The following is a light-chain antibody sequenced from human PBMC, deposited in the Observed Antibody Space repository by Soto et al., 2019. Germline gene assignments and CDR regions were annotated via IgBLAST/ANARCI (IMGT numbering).Light chain of an antibody. CDR1: QSVSSSY. CDR2: LAS. Sequence: EIVLTQSQGTLSLSPGERATLSCRASQSVSSSYLAWYQQKPGQAPRLLIYLASNRAAGVPARFSGSGSGTDFTLTISDVEPEDFAVYYCHQRQSWPRTFGQGTKVDIK. V-gene: IGKV3D-20*02. CDR3: HQRQSWPRT. J-gene: IGKJ1*01.